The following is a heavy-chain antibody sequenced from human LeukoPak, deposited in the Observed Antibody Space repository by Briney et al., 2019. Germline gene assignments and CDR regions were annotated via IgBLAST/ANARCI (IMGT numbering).Heavy chain of an antibody. CDR1: GGSISSYY. Sequence: SETLSLTCTVSGGSISSYYWSWIRQPPGKGLEWIGYIYYSGSTNYNPSLKSRVTISVDTSKNQFSLKLSSVTAADTAVYYCARRGYCSSTSCYVISGNWFDPWGQGTLVTVSS. CDR2: IYYSGST. CDR3: ARRGYCSSTSCYVISGNWFDP. D-gene: IGHD2-2*01. J-gene: IGHJ5*02. V-gene: IGHV4-59*12.